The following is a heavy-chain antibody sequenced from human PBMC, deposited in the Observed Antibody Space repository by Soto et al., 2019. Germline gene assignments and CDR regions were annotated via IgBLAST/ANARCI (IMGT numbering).Heavy chain of an antibody. J-gene: IGHJ4*02. CDR3: AGERGYSYGYVDY. CDR2: IYTSGST. V-gene: IGHV4-4*07. D-gene: IGHD5-18*01. Sequence: SETLSLTGTVSCGSIISYYWMWIRQPAGKGLECIGRIYTSGSTNYNPSLKSRVTMPVDTSKNQFSLKLSSVTAADTAVYYCAGERGYSYGYVDYWGQGTLVTVSS. CDR1: CGSIISYY.